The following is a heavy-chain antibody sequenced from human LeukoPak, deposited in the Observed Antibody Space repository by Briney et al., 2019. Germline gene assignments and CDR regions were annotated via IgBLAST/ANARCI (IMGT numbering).Heavy chain of an antibody. V-gene: IGHV4-39*01. CDR2: TYYSGST. CDR1: GGSTSSSGYY. D-gene: IGHD3-22*01. Sequence: SETLSLTCTVSGGSTSSSGYYWVWIRQPPGKGLEWIGSTYYSGSTYYNPSLKTRLTISVDTSKNQFSLKLSSVTAADMAVYYCAMSITMIIVIIKRPPTIDYWGQGTLVTVSS. J-gene: IGHJ4*02. CDR3: AMSITMIIVIIKRPPTIDY.